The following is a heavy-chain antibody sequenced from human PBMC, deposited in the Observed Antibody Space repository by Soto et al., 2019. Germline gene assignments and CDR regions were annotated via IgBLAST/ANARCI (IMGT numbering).Heavy chain of an antibody. J-gene: IGHJ4*02. CDR1: GSTFTSYC. CDR3: ARGLTYGSGRKVPFDY. D-gene: IGHD3-10*01. Sequence: ASVNVSCKSSGSTFTSYCISWVRQAPGQGLECMGWISAYNGNTNYAQKLQGRVTMTTDTSTSTAYMELRSLRSDDTAVYYCARGLTYGSGRKVPFDYWGQGTLVTVSS. CDR2: ISAYNGNT. V-gene: IGHV1-18*01.